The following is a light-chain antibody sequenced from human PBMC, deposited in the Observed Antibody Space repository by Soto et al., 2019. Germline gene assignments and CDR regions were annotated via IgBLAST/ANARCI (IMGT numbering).Light chain of an antibody. CDR2: DAS. J-gene: IGKJ4*01. V-gene: IGKV1-9*01. CDR3: QQLDSYPLT. Sequence: DIQLTQSPSFLSASVRDRVSITCRASQGIRSHFAWYQQKPGKAPKLLIYDASTLQSGVPSRFSGSGSGTEFTLTISSLQPEDFAIYYCQQLDSYPLTFGGGTKVEIK. CDR1: QGIRSH.